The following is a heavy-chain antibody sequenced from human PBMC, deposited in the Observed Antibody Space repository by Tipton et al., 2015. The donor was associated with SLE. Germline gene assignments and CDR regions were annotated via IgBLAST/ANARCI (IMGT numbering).Heavy chain of an antibody. CDR1: DGSLSNYY. CDR2: ITRRGKT. J-gene: IGHJ6*03. D-gene: IGHD6-19*01. CDR3: ARETEDTGWIHSRDYIYYYYYVDV. Sequence: TLSLTCAVHDGSLSNYYWSWFRRPPGRGLEWIGEITRRGKTNYKPSLKSRVTISVDTSKNQFSLNLRSVTPADTAVYYCARETEDTGWIHSRDYIYYYYYVDVWGLGTTVTVSS. V-gene: IGHV4-34*01.